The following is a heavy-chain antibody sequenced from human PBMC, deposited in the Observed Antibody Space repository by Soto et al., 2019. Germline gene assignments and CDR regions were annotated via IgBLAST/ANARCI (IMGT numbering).Heavy chain of an antibody. CDR2: IKQDGSEK. CDR3: SRDSDSSSWYNDWGDDYYGMDV. D-gene: IGHD6-13*01. J-gene: IGHJ6*02. CDR1: GFTFSSYW. Sequence: EVQLVESGGGLVQPGGSLRLSCAASGFTFSSYWMSWVRQAPGKGLEWVANIKQDGSEKYYVDSVKGRSTISRDNAKNSLYLQMNSLSAEDTAVYYCSRDSDSSSWYNDWGDDYYGMDVWGRGTTVTVSS. V-gene: IGHV3-7*05.